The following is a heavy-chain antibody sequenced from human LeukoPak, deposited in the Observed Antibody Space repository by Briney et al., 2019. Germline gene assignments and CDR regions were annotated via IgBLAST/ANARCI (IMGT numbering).Heavy chain of an antibody. D-gene: IGHD2-21*02. J-gene: IGHJ5*02. CDR1: GGSFRGYY. Sequence: PSEGLSLTCAVYGGSFRGYYWSWIRQPPGRGLEWIGDITHSGSTNYNPSLKSRVTISVDTSKNQFSLKLSSVTAADTAVYYCARSGPSREDCGGDCYSNWFDPWGQGTLVTVSS. CDR2: ITHSGST. V-gene: IGHV4-34*01. CDR3: ARSGPSREDCGGDCYSNWFDP.